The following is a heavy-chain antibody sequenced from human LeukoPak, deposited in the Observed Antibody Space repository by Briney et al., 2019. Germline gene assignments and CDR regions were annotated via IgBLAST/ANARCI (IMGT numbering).Heavy chain of an antibody. CDR3: AKTPRGYCSGGRCPDYYFDY. Sequence: PGGSLRLSCAASGFTFSSYAMSWVRQAPGKGLEWVSAISGSGGTTYYADSVRGRFTISRDNSKNTLYLQVNSLRAEDTAVYYCAKTPRGYCSGGRCPDYYFDYWGQGTQVTVSS. CDR2: ISGSGGTT. CDR1: GFTFSSYA. D-gene: IGHD2-15*01. J-gene: IGHJ4*02. V-gene: IGHV3-23*01.